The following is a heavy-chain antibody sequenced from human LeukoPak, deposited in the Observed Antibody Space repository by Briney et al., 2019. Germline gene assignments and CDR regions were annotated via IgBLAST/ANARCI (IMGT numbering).Heavy chain of an antibody. CDR2: IKEDGTRK. Sequence: SGGSLRLSCAASGFTFSSHWMTWVRQAPGKGLEWVANIKEDGTRKNYMDSVKGRFTISRDNAKNTLYLQMNSLRAEDTAVYYCAIIRRGSGWYRDYWGQRTLVTVSS. V-gene: IGHV3-7*03. J-gene: IGHJ4*02. CDR3: AIIRRGSGWYRDY. D-gene: IGHD6-19*01. CDR1: GFTFSSHW.